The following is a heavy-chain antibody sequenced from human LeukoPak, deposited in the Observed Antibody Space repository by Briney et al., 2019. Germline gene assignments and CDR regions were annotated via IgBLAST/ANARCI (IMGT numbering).Heavy chain of an antibody. Sequence: GASVKVSCKASGYTFTGYYMHWVRQAPGQGLEWMGWINPNSGGTNYAQKFQGRVTMTRDTSISTAYMELSSLRSEDTAVYYCARGGLYDSSGYSDDAFDIWGQGTMVTVSS. CDR2: INPNSGGT. CDR1: GYTFTGYY. V-gene: IGHV1-2*02. CDR3: ARGGLYDSSGYSDDAFDI. D-gene: IGHD3-22*01. J-gene: IGHJ3*02.